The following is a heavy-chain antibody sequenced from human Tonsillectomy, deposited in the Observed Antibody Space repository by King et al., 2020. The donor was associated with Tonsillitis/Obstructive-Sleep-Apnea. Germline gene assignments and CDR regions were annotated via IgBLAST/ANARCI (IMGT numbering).Heavy chain of an antibody. D-gene: IGHD1-1*01. J-gene: IGHJ4*02. CDR1: GFTFSSYG. V-gene: IGHV3-33*01. Sequence: VQLVESGGGVVQPGRSLRLSCAASGFTFSSYGMHWVRQAPGKGLEWVAVIWYDGSNKYYADSVKGRFTISRDNSKNTLCLQMNSLRVEDTAVYYCARTERMEPHSVDYWGQGTLVTVSS. CDR3: ARTERMEPHSVDY. CDR2: IWYDGSNK.